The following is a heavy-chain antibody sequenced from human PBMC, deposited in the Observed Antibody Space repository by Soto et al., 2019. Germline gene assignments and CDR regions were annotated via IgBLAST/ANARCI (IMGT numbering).Heavy chain of an antibody. J-gene: IGHJ5*02. CDR2: FDPEDGET. CDR1: GYTLTELS. CDR3: ATGNLRFLEWFPWFDP. V-gene: IGHV1-24*01. D-gene: IGHD3-3*01. Sequence: GASVKVSCKVSGYTLTELSMHWVRQAPGKGLEWMGDFDPEDGETIYAQKFQGRVTMTEDTSTDTAYMELSSLRSEDTAVYYCATGNLRFLEWFPWFDPWGQGTLVTVSS.